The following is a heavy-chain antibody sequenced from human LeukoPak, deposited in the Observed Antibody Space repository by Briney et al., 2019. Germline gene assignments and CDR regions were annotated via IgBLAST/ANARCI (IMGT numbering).Heavy chain of an antibody. J-gene: IGHJ4*02. V-gene: IGHV3-30*02. CDR2: IRYDGSNK. CDR1: GFTFSSYG. D-gene: IGHD3-22*01. CDR3: AKDLEYYYDSNGYSDY. Sequence: PGGSLRLSCAASGFTFSSYGMHWVRQAPGKGLEWVAFIRYDGSNKYYADSVKGRFTISRDNSKNTLYLQMNSLRAEDTAVYYCAKDLEYYYDSNGYSDYWGQGTLVTVSS.